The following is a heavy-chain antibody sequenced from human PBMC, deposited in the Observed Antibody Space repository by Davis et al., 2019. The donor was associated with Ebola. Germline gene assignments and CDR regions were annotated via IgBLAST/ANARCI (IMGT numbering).Heavy chain of an antibody. J-gene: IGHJ4*02. Sequence: ASVKVSCKASGYTFTSYYMHWVRQAPGQGLEWMGIINPSGGSTSYAQKFQGRVTMTRDTSTSTAYMELRSLRSEDTAVYYCASGELRYFDWLSTIDYWGQGTLVTVSS. CDR1: GYTFTSYY. CDR2: INPSGGST. D-gene: IGHD3-9*01. V-gene: IGHV1-46*01. CDR3: ASGELRYFDWLSTIDY.